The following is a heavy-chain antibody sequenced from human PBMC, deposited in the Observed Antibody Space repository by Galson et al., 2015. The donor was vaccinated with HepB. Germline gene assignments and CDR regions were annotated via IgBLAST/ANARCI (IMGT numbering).Heavy chain of an antibody. CDR3: ARESQIAAAPPQRSRNWFGP. CDR1: GYIFTSYY. CDR2: INPSGGST. J-gene: IGHJ5*02. D-gene: IGHD6-13*01. V-gene: IGHV1-46*01. Sequence: SVKVSCKASGYIFTSYYIHWVRQAPGQGLEWMGVINPSGGSTSYLQNFQGRVTMTRDTSTSTVYMELSSLGSDDTAVYYCARESQIAAAPPQRSRNWFGPWGQGTLVTVSS.